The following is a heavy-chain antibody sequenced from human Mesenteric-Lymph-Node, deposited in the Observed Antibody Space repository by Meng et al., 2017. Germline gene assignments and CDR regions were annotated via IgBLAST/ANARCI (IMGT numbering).Heavy chain of an antibody. D-gene: IGHD2-8*01. CDR2: IYHSGST. CDR1: GGSISSSNW. V-gene: IGHV4-4*02. Sequence: SETLSLTCAVSGGSISSSNWWSWVRQPPGKGLEWIGEIYHSGSTNYNPSLKSRVTISVDTSKNQFSLKLSSVTAADTAVYYCASLRLGYCTNGVCYTRPNPWGQGTLVTVSS. CDR3: ASLRLGYCTNGVCYTRPNP. J-gene: IGHJ5*02.